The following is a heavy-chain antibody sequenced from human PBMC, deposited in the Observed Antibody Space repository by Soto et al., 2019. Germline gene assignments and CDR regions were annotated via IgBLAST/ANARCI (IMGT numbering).Heavy chain of an antibody. CDR3: ARGRGADSSSWYHWFDP. CDR2: IIPIFGTA. CDR1: GGTFSSYA. D-gene: IGHD6-13*01. J-gene: IGHJ5*02. V-gene: IGHV1-69*01. Sequence: QVQLVQSGAEVKKPGSSVKVSCKASGGTFSSYAISWVXQAPGQGLEWMGGIIPIFGTANYAQKFQGRVTITADESTSTAYMELSSLRSEDTAVYYCARGRGADSSSWYHWFDPWGQGTLVTVSS.